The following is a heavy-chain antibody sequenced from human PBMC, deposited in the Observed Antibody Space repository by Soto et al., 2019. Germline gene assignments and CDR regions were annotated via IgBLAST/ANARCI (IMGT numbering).Heavy chain of an antibody. J-gene: IGHJ4*02. CDR1: GYTFTGYY. CDR2: INPHSGGT. V-gene: IGHV1-2*02. Sequence: ASVKVSCKTSGYTFTGYYIYWVRQAPGQGLEWMGWINPHSGGTDSSQKFQGRVTMTRDTSISTAYMELSRLRSDDTAVYYCAGTSCSSTTCPTTYWGQGTRVTVSS. D-gene: IGHD2-2*01. CDR3: AGTSCSSTTCPTTY.